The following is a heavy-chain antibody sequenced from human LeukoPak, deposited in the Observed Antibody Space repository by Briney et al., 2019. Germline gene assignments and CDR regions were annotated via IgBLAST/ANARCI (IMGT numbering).Heavy chain of an antibody. CDR3: AKSVYYGSGSYRGEDFDY. J-gene: IGHJ4*02. CDR1: GFTFSSYG. Sequence: GGSLSLSCAASGFTFSSYGMHWVRQAPGKGLEWVAVISYDGSNKYYADSVKGRFTISRDNSKNTLYLQMNSLRAEDTAVYYCAKSVYYGSGSYRGEDFDYWGQGTLVTVSS. D-gene: IGHD3-10*01. CDR2: ISYDGSNK. V-gene: IGHV3-30*18.